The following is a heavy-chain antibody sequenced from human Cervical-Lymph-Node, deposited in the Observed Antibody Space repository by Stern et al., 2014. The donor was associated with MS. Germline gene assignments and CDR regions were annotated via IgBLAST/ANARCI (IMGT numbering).Heavy chain of an antibody. CDR3: ASLAVAGTGGMDV. CDR2: ISWDGNET. Sequence: VQLVESGGGLAQPGGSLRLFFLAAGFTLDDYAMHLVRPAPGEGPQLVAGISWDGNETVYTDSVKGRFTFSRDNAKNSLYLQMNSLRPDDTALYYCASLAVAGTGGMDVWGQGATVTVSS. CDR1: GFTLDDYA. V-gene: IGHV3-9*01. D-gene: IGHD6-19*01. J-gene: IGHJ6*02.